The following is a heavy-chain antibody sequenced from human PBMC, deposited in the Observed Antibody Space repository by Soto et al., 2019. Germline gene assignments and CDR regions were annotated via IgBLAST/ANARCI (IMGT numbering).Heavy chain of an antibody. J-gene: IGHJ6*02. CDR3: ASSSAYHYYYGMDV. CDR1: GYTFTGYY. CDR2: INPNSGGT. Sequence: VASVKVSCKASGYTFTGYYMHWVRQAPGQGLEWMGWINPNSGGTNYAQKFQGWVTMTRDTSISTAYMELSRLRSDDTAVYYCASSSAYHYYYGMDVWGQGTTVTVSS. V-gene: IGHV1-2*04.